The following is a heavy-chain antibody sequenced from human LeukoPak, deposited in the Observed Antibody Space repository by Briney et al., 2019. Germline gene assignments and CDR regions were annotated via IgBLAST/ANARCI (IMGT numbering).Heavy chain of an antibody. CDR2: IRYGGSNK. CDR1: GFTFSSYG. CDR3: AKSIVNSGTYIPFDY. V-gene: IGHV3-30*02. D-gene: IGHD1-26*01. J-gene: IGHJ4*02. Sequence: GGSLRLSCAASGFTFSSYGMHWVRQAPGKGLEWVAFIRYGGSNKYYADSVKGRFTISRDKSKNSLYLQMNSLRVEDTAIYYCAKSIVNSGTYIPFDYWGQGTLVTVSS.